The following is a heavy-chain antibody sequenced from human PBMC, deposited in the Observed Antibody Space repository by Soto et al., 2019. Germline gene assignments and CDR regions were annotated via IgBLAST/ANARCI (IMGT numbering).Heavy chain of an antibody. V-gene: IGHV4-31*03. CDR2: IYYSGST. J-gene: IGHJ4*02. Sequence: QVQLQESGPGLVKPSQTLSLTCTVSGGSISSGGYYWSWIRQHPGKGLEWIGYIYYSGSTYYNPSLKSRVTISVDTSKNQFSLKLSSVTVADTAVYSCARGSPTNGDGALDYWGQGTLVTVSS. D-gene: IGHD4-17*01. CDR1: GGSISSGGYY. CDR3: ARGSPTNGDGALDY.